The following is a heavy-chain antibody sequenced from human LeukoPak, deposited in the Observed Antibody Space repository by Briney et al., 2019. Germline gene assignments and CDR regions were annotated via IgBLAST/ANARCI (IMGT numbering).Heavy chain of an antibody. V-gene: IGHV3-7*01. CDR1: GFTFSSYW. D-gene: IGHD3-22*01. J-gene: IGHJ4*02. CDR3: AREYLSYYDSSGIFDY. CDR2: IKQDGSEK. Sequence: RAGGSLRLSCAASGFTFSSYWMSWVRQAPGKGLEWVANIKQDGSEKYYVDSVKGRFTISRDNAKNSLYLQMNSLRAEDTAVYYCAREYLSYYDSSGIFDYWGQGTLVTVSS.